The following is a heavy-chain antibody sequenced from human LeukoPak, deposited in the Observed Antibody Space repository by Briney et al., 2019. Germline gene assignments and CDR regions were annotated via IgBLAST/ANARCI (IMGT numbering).Heavy chain of an antibody. D-gene: IGHD3-10*01. V-gene: IGHV1-2*06. CDR1: GYTFTGYY. Sequence: GASVTVSFTSSGYTFTGYYMHWVRQAPGQGLEWMGRINPNSGGTNYAQKFQGRVTMTRDTSISTAYMELSRLSSDDTAVYYCARLGGYPSGDDYWGQGTLVTVSS. CDR3: ARLGGYPSGDDY. CDR2: INPNSGGT. J-gene: IGHJ4*02.